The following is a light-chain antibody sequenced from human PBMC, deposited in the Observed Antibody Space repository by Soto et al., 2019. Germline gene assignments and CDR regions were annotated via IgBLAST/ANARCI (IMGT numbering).Light chain of an antibody. Sequence: EIVMTQSPATLSVSPGERATLSCRASQSVSSNLGWYQQKPGQAPRLLIYGASTRATGIPARFSGSGSGTEFTLTISSLQSEDFAVYHCQQYNNWPHTFGGGTKVEIK. J-gene: IGKJ4*01. CDR2: GAS. CDR3: QQYNNWPHT. CDR1: QSVSSN. V-gene: IGKV3-15*01.